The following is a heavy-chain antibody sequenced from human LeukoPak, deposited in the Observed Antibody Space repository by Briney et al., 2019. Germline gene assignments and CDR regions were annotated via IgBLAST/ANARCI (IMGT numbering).Heavy chain of an antibody. D-gene: IGHD3-22*01. V-gene: IGHV3-23*01. CDR3: AKEVNYYDSSGYRDY. CDR1: GFTFSSYG. J-gene: IGHJ4*02. Sequence: GGSLRLSCAASGFTFSSYGMHWVRQAPGKGLEWVSAISGSGGSTYYADSVTGRFTISRDNSKNTLYLQMNSLRAEDTAVYYCAKEVNYYDSSGYRDYWGQGTLVTVSS. CDR2: ISGSGGST.